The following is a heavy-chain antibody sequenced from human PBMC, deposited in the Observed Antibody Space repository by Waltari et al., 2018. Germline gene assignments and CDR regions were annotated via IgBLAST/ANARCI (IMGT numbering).Heavy chain of an antibody. Sequence: QLQVQESGPGLVKPSETLSLTCSVSGTAIRGHSCNWAWIRQPPGRQLEWIGTITSRGIAYYNPSLEGRVTLLLNTSENQYSLKVRSLTAADTATYFCAREETVVFKWFDPWGQGILVTVSS. CDR3: AREETVVFKWFDP. CDR1: GTAIRGHSCN. J-gene: IGHJ5*02. V-gene: IGHV4-39*02. D-gene: IGHD2-21*02. CDR2: ITSRGIA.